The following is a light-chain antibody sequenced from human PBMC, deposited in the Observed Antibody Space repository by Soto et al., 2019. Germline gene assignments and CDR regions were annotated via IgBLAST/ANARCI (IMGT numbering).Light chain of an antibody. CDR2: KAS. J-gene: IGKJ1*01. V-gene: IGKV1-5*03. CDR1: QSVSRS. CDR3: QQCHRYLT. Sequence: QLTQSPSSLSASVGDRVIITFRASQSVSRSLNWYQQKTGQAPKLLIYKASTLESGVPSRFSGSASGTEFTLTISSLQPDDIATYYCQQCHRYLTFGQGTKVDIK.